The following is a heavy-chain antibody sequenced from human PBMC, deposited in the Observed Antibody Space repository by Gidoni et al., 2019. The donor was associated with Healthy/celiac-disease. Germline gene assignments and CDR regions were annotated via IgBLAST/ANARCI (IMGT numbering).Heavy chain of an antibody. J-gene: IGHJ6*03. D-gene: IGHD2-15*01. CDR2: IYYSGST. CDR3: ARARPYCSGGSCLHRYYMDV. Sequence: QVQLQESGPGLVKPSQTLSLTCTVSGGSISSGGYYWRWIRQHPGKGLEWIGYIYYSGSTYYNPSLKSRVTISVDTSKNQFSLKLSSVTAADTAVYYCARARPYCSGGSCLHRYYMDVWGKGTTVTVSS. V-gene: IGHV4-31*03. CDR1: GGSISSGGYY.